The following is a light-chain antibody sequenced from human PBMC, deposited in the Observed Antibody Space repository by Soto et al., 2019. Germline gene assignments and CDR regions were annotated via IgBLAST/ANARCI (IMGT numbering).Light chain of an antibody. J-gene: IGKJ4*01. V-gene: IGKV3-11*01. Sequence: VLTQSPSTLSLSPGERATLSCRASQSVRSSLDWYQQRPGKAPRLLIYDASNRATGIPARFSGSGSGTDFTLTISSLEPEDFEVYYCQQRTNWPFTFGGGTKVDIK. CDR3: QQRTNWPFT. CDR2: DAS. CDR1: QSVRSS.